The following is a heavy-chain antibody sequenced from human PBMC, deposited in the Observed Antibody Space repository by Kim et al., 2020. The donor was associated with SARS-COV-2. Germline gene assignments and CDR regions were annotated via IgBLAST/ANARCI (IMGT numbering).Heavy chain of an antibody. Sequence: LSLTCTVFGGSISGGAYYWSWIRQHPVKGLEWIGNIYYSGSTYYNPSLRGRVSISVDTSKNQFTLKLTSVSAADTAVYYCARDPRRGSSRTGFDYWGQGTLVTVSS. J-gene: IGHJ4*02. CDR2: IYYSGST. CDR3: ARDPRRGSSRTGFDY. D-gene: IGHD6-6*01. CDR1: GGSISGGAYY. V-gene: IGHV4-31*03.